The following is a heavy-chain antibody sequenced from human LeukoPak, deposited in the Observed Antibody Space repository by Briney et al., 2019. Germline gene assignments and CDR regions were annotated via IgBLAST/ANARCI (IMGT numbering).Heavy chain of an antibody. CDR1: GYTFTSYG. V-gene: IGHV1-18*01. J-gene: IGHJ3*02. D-gene: IGHD3-22*01. Sequence: ASVKASCKASGYTFTSYGISWVRQASGQGLEWMGWISAYNGNTNYAQKLQGRVTMTTDTSTSTAYMELRSLRSDDTAIYYCARDRYYYDTSRYYSAFETWGQGTMVTVSS. CDR3: ARDRYYYDTSRYYSAFET. CDR2: ISAYNGNT.